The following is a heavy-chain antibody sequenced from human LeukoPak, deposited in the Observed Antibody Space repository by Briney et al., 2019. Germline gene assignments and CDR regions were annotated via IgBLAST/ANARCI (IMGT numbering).Heavy chain of an antibody. Sequence: TGGSLRLSCAASGFTFSGYWMHWVRRVPGEGLVWVSRINGDGSRTTYADSVKGRFTISRDNAKNTLYLQMNSLRVEDTAVYYCVRSHFYDRSGYYLDYWGQGTLVTVSS. CDR1: GFTFSGYW. V-gene: IGHV3-74*01. CDR2: INGDGSRT. J-gene: IGHJ4*02. CDR3: VRSHFYDRSGYYLDY. D-gene: IGHD3-22*01.